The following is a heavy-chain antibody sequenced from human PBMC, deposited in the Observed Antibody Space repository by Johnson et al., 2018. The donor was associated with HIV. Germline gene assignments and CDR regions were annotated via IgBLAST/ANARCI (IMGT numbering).Heavy chain of an antibody. D-gene: IGHD1-26*01. Sequence: VQLVESGGGVVRPGGSLRLSCAASGFNFDDYVISWVRQAPGKGLEWVCSISWNGGNKDYANSVKGRFTISRDNSKNTLYLQMGSLRGEDMAVYYCARGGATLLDAFYIWGRGTMVTVSS. J-gene: IGHJ3*02. V-gene: IGHV3-20*04. CDR2: ISWNGGNK. CDR1: GFNFDDYV. CDR3: ARGGATLLDAFYI.